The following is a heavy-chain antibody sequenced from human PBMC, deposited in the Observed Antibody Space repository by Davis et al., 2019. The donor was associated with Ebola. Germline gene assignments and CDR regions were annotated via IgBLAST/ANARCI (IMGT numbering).Heavy chain of an antibody. J-gene: IGHJ5*01. CDR2: IYYTGST. CDR3: ARDHHGFDS. Sequence: PSETLSLTCTVSGGSISGYYWSWIRQPPGKGLEWIAYIYYTGSTNYNPSLKSRVTISVDTSQNQLSLKLSSVTAADTAKYYCARDHHGFDSWGQGTLVTVSS. V-gene: IGHV4-59*01. CDR1: GGSISGYY.